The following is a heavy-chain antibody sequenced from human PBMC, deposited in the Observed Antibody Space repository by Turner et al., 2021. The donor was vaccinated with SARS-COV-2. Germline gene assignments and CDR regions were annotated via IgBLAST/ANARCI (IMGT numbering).Heavy chain of an antibody. CDR1: GFTVSSNY. V-gene: IGHV3-53*02. CDR3: ARGPHPRGFDY. CDR2: IDSGGST. Sequence: EVQLVETGGGLIQPGGSLRLSCAASGFTVSSNYMSWVRQAPGNGLEWVSVIDSGGSTYYADSVKGRFTISRDNSKNTLYLQMNSLRAEDTAVYYCARGPHPRGFDYWGQGTLVTVSS. J-gene: IGHJ4*02. D-gene: IGHD3-10*01.